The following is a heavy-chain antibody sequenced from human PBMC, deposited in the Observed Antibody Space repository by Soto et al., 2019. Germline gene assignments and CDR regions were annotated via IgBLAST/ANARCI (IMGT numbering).Heavy chain of an antibody. J-gene: IGHJ6*02. Sequence: PSETLSLTCTVSGGSVSSGSYHWGWIRQPPGKGLEWIGYIYHSGSTNYNPSLKSRVTISVDTSKNQFSLSLTSVTAADTAVYYCASQLRFLEWFPGYYGMDVWGQGTTVTVSS. CDR1: GGSVSSGSYH. D-gene: IGHD3-3*01. CDR2: IYHSGST. V-gene: IGHV4-61*01. CDR3: ASQLRFLEWFPGYYGMDV.